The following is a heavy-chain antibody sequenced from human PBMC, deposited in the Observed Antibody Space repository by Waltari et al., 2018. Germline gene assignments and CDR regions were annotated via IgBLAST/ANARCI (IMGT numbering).Heavy chain of an antibody. CDR1: GYSFTSYW. V-gene: IGHV5-51*01. Sequence: EVQLVQSGAEVKKPGESLKISCKGSGYSFTSYWIGWVRQMPGKGLEWMGIIYPGDSDTRYSPSFQGQVTISADKSISTAYLQWSSLKASDTAMYYCARAPVYYYDVMGAFDIWGQGTMVTVSS. J-gene: IGHJ3*02. CDR2: IYPGDSDT. CDR3: ARAPVYYYDVMGAFDI. D-gene: IGHD3-22*01.